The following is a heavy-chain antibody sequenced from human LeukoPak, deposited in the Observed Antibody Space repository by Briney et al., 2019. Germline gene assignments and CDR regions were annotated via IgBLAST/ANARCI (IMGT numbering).Heavy chain of an antibody. CDR2: INPSGGST. V-gene: IGHV1-46*01. CDR3: ARGGIVLMVYAIHHYFFDY. J-gene: IGHJ4*02. CDR1: GYTFTGYY. D-gene: IGHD2-8*01. Sequence: GASVKVSCKASGYTFTGYYIHWVRQAPGQGLEWMGIINPSGGSTSYAQKFQGRVTMTRDTSTSTVYMELSSLRSEDTAVYYCARGGIVLMVYAIHHYFFDYWGQGTLVTVSS.